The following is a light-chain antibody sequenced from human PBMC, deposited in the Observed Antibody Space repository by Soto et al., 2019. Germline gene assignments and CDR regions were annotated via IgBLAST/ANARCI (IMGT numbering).Light chain of an antibody. V-gene: IGKV1-5*01. CDR1: QSISSW. Sequence: DIQMTQSPSTLSASVGDIVTITCLASQSISSWLAWYQQKPGKAPKLLIYDASSLESGVPSRFSGSGSGTEFTLTISSLQPDDFATYYCQQCNSYSRTFGQVTKVDIK. CDR3: QQCNSYSRT. J-gene: IGKJ1*01. CDR2: DAS.